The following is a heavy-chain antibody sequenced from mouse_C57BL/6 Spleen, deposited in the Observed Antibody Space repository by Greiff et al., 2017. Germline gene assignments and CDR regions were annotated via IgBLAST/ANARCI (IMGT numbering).Heavy chain of an antibody. CDR2: IYPGDGDT. CDR1: GYAFSSYW. D-gene: IGHD1-1*01. CDR3: ARGFYYGSSRPYWYFDV. Sequence: VKLMESGAELVKPGASVKISCKASGYAFSSYWMNWVKQRPGKGLEWIGQIYPGDGDTNYNGKFKGKATLTADKSSSTAYMQLSSLTSEDSAVYFCARGFYYGSSRPYWYFDVWGTGTTVTVSS. J-gene: IGHJ1*03. V-gene: IGHV1-80*01.